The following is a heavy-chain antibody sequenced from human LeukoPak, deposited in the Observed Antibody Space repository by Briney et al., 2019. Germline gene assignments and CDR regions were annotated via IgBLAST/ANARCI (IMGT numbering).Heavy chain of an antibody. D-gene: IGHD3-22*01. J-gene: IGHJ4*02. CDR1: GGTFSSYA. CDR2: IIPIFGTA. V-gene: IGHV1-69*05. CDR3: ASDTTYDSSGYYPLDY. Sequence: ASVKVSCKASGGTFSSYAISWVRQAPGQGLEWMGGIIPIFGTANYAQKFQGRVTITTDESTSTAYMELSSLRSEDTAVYYCASDTTYDSSGYYPLDYWGQGTLVTVSS.